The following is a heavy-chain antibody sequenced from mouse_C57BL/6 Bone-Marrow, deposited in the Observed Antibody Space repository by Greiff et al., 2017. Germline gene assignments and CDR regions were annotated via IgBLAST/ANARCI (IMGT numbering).Heavy chain of an antibody. V-gene: IGHV2-2*02. D-gene: IGHD2-3*01. CDR2: IWSGGST. CDR3: DSLSMIATPFAY. CDR1: GFSLTSYG. Sequence: QVQLQQSGPGLVQLSQSLSITCSFSGFSLTSYGVHWFRQSPGTGLELLGVIWSGGSTDYTAAFISRLSISKDNDKSQVFFKMNILQANDTAIYNCDSLSMIATPFAYWGQGTLVTVSA. J-gene: IGHJ3*01.